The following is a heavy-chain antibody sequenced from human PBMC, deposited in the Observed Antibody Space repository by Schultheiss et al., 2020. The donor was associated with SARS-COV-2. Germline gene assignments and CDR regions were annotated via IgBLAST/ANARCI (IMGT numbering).Heavy chain of an antibody. CDR3: ARDPPVITFLFAY. CDR1: GGSISGSY. J-gene: IGHJ4*02. Sequence: SETLSLTCYVSGGSISGSYWSWIRQHPGKGLEWIGYIYYSGSTYYNPSLKSRVTMSVDTSKNQFSLKLSSVTAADTAVYYCARDPPVITFLFAYWGQGTLVTVSS. D-gene: IGHD3-22*01. V-gene: IGHV4-59*12. CDR2: IYYSGST.